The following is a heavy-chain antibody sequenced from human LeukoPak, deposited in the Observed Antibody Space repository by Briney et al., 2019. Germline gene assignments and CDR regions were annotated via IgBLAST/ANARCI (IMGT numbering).Heavy chain of an antibody. J-gene: IGHJ3*02. CDR1: EFTVSSNY. CDR3: ARVTDTAMVRAFDI. Sequence: GGSLRLSCAASEFTVSSNYMSWVRQAPGKGLEWVSVIYSGGSTYYADSVKGRFTISRDNSKNTLYLQMNSLRAEDTAVYYCARVTDTAMVRAFDIWGQGTMVTVSS. CDR2: IYSGGST. V-gene: IGHV3-53*01. D-gene: IGHD5-18*01.